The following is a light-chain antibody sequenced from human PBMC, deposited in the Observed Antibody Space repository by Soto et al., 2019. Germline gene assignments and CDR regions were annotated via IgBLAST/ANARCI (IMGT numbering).Light chain of an antibody. Sequence: ALTQPASVSGSPGQSITISCTGTSSDVGGYNYVSWYQQHPGKAPKLMIYEVSNRPSGVSNRFSGSKSGNTASLTISGLQAEDEAEYFCISYKTDDTFVFGTGTKVTVL. J-gene: IGLJ1*01. V-gene: IGLV2-14*01. CDR1: SSDVGGYNY. CDR2: EVS. CDR3: ISYKTDDTFV.